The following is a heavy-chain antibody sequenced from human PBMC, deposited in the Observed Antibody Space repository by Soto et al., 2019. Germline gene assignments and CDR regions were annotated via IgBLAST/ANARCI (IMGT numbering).Heavy chain of an antibody. V-gene: IGHV4-59*01. D-gene: IGHD2-15*01. Sequence: SETLSLTCTVSGGSISSYYWSWIRQPPGKGLEWIGYIYYSGSTNYNPSLKSRVTISVDTSKNLFSLKLSSVTAAGTAVYYCARETRYCSGGSCLNWFDPWGQGTLVTVSS. CDR3: ARETRYCSGGSCLNWFDP. CDR1: GGSISSYY. CDR2: IYYSGST. J-gene: IGHJ5*02.